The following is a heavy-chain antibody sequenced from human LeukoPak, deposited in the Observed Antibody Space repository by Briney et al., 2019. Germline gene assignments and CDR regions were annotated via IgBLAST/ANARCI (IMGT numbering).Heavy chain of an antibody. V-gene: IGHV3-23*01. CDR3: AKDEVVPGYYYTDV. CDR2: IVGGDGGT. CDR1: GFPISTNG. Sequence: GGTLRLSCAASGFPISTNGMSWARQAPGKGLGWVSGIVGGDGGTYYADSVKGRFIISRDNSKNTLYVQMNSLRAEDTAVYYCAKDEVVPGYYYTDVWGRGTTVTISS. D-gene: IGHD2-2*01. J-gene: IGHJ6*03.